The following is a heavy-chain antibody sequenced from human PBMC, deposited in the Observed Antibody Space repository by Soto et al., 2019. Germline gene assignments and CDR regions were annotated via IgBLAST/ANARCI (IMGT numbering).Heavy chain of an antibody. D-gene: IGHD6-19*01. CDR3: ARDRGVAPPVAGNPHYYYYMDV. Sequence: QDRLVQTGVEEKKPGASVRVSCKASGYSFTNYGITWVRQAPGQGIVWMGWISAYNGNTNNAQKFQGRVTLTTDASTSTDYLELRSLRSDDTAVYYCARDRGVAPPVAGNPHYYYYMDVWGKGTTVTVSS. V-gene: IGHV1-18*01. CDR1: GYSFTNYG. CDR2: ISAYNGNT. J-gene: IGHJ6*03.